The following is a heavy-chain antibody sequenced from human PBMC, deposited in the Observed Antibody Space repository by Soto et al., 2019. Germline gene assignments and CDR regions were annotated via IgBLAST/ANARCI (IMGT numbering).Heavy chain of an antibody. J-gene: IGHJ4*02. Sequence: PSETLSLTCTVSGGSISSSSYYWGWIRQPPGKGLEWIGSIYYSGSTYYNPSLKSRVTISVDTSKNQFSLKLSSVTAADTAVYYCASRKVYDILTGYSHWGQGTLVTV. CDR2: IYYSGST. V-gene: IGHV4-39*01. D-gene: IGHD3-9*01. CDR1: GGSISSSSYY. CDR3: ASRKVYDILTGYSH.